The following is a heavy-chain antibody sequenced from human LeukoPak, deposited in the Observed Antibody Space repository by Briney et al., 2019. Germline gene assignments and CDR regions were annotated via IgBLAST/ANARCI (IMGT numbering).Heavy chain of an antibody. CDR2: IYYSGST. J-gene: IGHJ4*02. CDR3: ARGLVAPFDY. CDR1: GGSISSYY. Sequence: SETLSLTCTVSGGSISSYYWSWIRQPPGKGLEWIGYIYYSGSTNYNPSLKSRVTISVDTSKNQFSLNLSSMTAADTAVYYCARGLVAPFDYWGQGTLVTVSS. D-gene: IGHD5-12*01. V-gene: IGHV4-59*01.